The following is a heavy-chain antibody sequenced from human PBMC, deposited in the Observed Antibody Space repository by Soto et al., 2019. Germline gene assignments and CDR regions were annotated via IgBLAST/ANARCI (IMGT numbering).Heavy chain of an antibody. D-gene: IGHD6-6*01. CDR2: MNPNSGNT. V-gene: IGHV1-8*01. CDR3: ARGVVTSTSDREDFDS. Sequence: ASLKVSCKSSGYTFTRCDINWVRQAPGQGLEWMGWMNPNSGNTGYAQKFQVRVTMTRNTSTSTAYMELSSLRSDDTAVYYCARGVVTSTSDREDFDSWGQGTLVTFAS. CDR1: GYTFTRCD. J-gene: IGHJ4*02.